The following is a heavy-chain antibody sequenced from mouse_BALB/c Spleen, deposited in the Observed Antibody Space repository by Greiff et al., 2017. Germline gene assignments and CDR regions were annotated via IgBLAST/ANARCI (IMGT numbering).Heavy chain of an antibody. CDR3: ARLVSPMDY. V-gene: IGHV14-3*02. CDR2: IDPANGNT. CDR1: GFNIKDTY. Sequence: VHVKQSGAELVKPGASVKLSCTASGFNIKDTYMHWVKQRPEQGLEWIGRIDPANGNTKYDPKFQGKATITADTSSNTAYLQLSSLTSEDTAVYYCARLVSPMDYWGQGTSVTVSS. J-gene: IGHJ4*01. D-gene: IGHD1-1*02.